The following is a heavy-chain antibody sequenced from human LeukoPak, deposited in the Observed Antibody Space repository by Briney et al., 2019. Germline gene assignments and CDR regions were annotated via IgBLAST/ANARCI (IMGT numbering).Heavy chain of an antibody. CDR3: ARDSVEMATGADY. CDR2: ISSSSSYM. CDR1: GFTFSSYS. Sequence: GGSLRLSCAASGFTFSSYSMNWVRQAPGKGLEWVSSISSSSSYMYYADSVKGRFTISRDNAKNSLYLQMNSLRAEDTAVYYCARDSVEMATGADYWGQGTLVTVSS. J-gene: IGHJ4*02. D-gene: IGHD5-24*01. V-gene: IGHV3-21*01.